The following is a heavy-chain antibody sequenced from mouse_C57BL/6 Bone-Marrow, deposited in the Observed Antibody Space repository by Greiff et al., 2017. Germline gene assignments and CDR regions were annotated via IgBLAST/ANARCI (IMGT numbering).Heavy chain of an antibody. V-gene: IGHV1-80*01. Sequence: QVQLQQSGAELVKPGASVKISCKASGYAFSSYWMNWVQQRPGKGLEWIGQIYPGDGDTNYNGKFKGKATLTADKSSSTAYMQLSSLTSEDSAFYFCGTAEGLLLDDWGQGTTLTASS. CDR1: GYAFSSYW. CDR3: GTAEGLLLDD. D-gene: IGHD3-2*02. CDR2: IYPGDGDT. J-gene: IGHJ2*01.